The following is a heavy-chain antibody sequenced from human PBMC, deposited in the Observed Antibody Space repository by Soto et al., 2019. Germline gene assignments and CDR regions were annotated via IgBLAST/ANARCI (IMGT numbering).Heavy chain of an antibody. Sequence: SETLSLTCTVSGGSISSYYWSWIRQPPGKGLEWIGYIYYSGSTNYNPSLKSRVTISVDTSKNQFSLKLSSVTAADTAVYYCARADGDHNNWFDPWGQGTLVTVSS. V-gene: IGHV4-59*01. J-gene: IGHJ5*02. CDR2: IYYSGST. CDR3: ARADGDHNNWFDP. CDR1: GGSISSYY. D-gene: IGHD4-17*01.